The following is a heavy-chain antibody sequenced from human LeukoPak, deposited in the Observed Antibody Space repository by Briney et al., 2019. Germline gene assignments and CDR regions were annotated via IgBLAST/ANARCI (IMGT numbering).Heavy chain of an antibody. D-gene: IGHD3-22*01. V-gene: IGHV4-59*01. CDR2: IYYSGST. CDR3: ARAQSRPWFYFDY. Sequence: SETLSLTCTVSGGSISSYYWSWIRQPPGKGLEWIGYIYYSGSTNYNPSLKSRVTISVDTSKNQFSLKLSSVTAADTAVYYCARAQSRPWFYFDYWGQGTLVTVSS. CDR1: GGSISSYY. J-gene: IGHJ4*02.